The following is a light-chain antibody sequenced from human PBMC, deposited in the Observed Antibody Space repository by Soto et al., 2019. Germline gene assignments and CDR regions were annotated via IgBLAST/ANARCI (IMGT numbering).Light chain of an antibody. J-gene: IGKJ2*01. CDR3: QQYNSYPRT. V-gene: IGKV1-5*01. CDR2: DTS. CDR1: QSISRW. Sequence: DIPMTQSPSTLSASVGDRVTITCRASQSISRWLAWYQQNPGKGPKLLIYDTSTLESGVPSRFSGSGSGTEFTLTSGSLRPDGFPTYHGQQYNSYPRTLGQATKLEIK.